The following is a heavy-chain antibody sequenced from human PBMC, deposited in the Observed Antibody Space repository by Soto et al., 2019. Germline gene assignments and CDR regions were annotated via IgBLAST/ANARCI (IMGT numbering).Heavy chain of an antibody. CDR3: SGHGSIIVVTAARAIDI. D-gene: IGHD2-15*01. CDR1: GGSISSDSHY. CDR2: IYHNGDT. Sequence: SETLSLTCSVAGGSISSDSHYWVWIRQPPGKGLECIGSIYHNGDTHYNPSLKSRVTISVDTSKIHFSVKLSYLIVADTAVYYCSGHGSIIVVTAARAIDIWGQGTMVTV. V-gene: IGHV4-39*01. J-gene: IGHJ3*02.